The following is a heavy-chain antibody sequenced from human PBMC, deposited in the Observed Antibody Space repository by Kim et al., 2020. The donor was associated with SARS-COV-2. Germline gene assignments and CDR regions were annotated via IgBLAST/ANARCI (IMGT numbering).Heavy chain of an antibody. D-gene: IGHD2-2*01. Sequence: SVKVSCKASGGTFSSYAISWVRQAPGQGLEWMGGIIPIFGTANYAQKFQGRVTITADESTSTAYMELSSLRSEDTAVYYCARVPGSYCSSTSCYDNWFDPWGQGTLVTVSS. CDR2: IIPIFGTA. CDR3: ARVPGSYCSSTSCYDNWFDP. J-gene: IGHJ5*02. CDR1: GGTFSSYA. V-gene: IGHV1-69*13.